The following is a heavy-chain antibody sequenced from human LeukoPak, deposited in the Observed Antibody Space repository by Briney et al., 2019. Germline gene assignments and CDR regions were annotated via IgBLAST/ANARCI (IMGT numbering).Heavy chain of an antibody. CDR3: ATQGYYDSSGYYF. Sequence: GRSLRLSCAASGFTFSSYSMNWVRQAPGKGLEWVSSISSSSSYIYYADSVKGRFTISRDNAKNSLYLQMNSLRAEDTAVYYCATQGYYDSSGYYFWGQGTLVTVSS. D-gene: IGHD3-22*01. CDR2: ISSSSSYI. J-gene: IGHJ4*02. CDR1: GFTFSSYS. V-gene: IGHV3-21*01.